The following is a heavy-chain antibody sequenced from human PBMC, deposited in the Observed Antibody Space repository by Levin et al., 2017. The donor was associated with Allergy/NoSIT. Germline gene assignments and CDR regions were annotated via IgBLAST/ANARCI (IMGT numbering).Heavy chain of an antibody. CDR1: GFTFSSYA. CDR3: ARDGLLGYFDY. V-gene: IGHV3-30-3*01. CDR2: ISYDGSNK. D-gene: IGHD5-18*01. Sequence: GGSLRLSCAASGFTFSSYAMHWVRQAPGKGLEWVAVISYDGSNKYYADSVKGRFTISRDNSKNTLYLQMNSLRAEDQAVYYCARDGLLGYFDYWGQGTLVTVSS. J-gene: IGHJ4*02.